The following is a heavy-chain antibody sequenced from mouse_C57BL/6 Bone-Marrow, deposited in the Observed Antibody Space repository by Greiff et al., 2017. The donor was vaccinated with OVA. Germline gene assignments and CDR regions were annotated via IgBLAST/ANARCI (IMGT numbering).Heavy chain of an antibody. CDR3: ARENGYDGGTWFAY. V-gene: IGHV1-69*01. Sequence: SGAELVMPGASVKLSCKASGYTFTSYWMHWVKQRPGQGLEWIGEIDPSDSYTNYNQKFKGKSTLTVDKSSSTAYMQLSSLTSEDSAVYYCARENGYDGGTWFAYWGQGTLVTVSA. CDR2: IDPSDSYT. J-gene: IGHJ3*01. CDR1: GYTFTSYW. D-gene: IGHD2-2*01.